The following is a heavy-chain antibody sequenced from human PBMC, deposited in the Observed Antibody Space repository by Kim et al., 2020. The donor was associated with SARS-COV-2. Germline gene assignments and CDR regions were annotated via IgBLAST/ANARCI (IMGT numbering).Heavy chain of an antibody. D-gene: IGHD6-13*01. V-gene: IGHV2-70*01. CDR1: GFSLSTSGMS. Sequence: SGPTLVNPTQTLTLTCTFSGFSLSTSGMSVSWIRQPPGKALEWLALIDWDDDKYYSTSLKTRLTISKDTSKNQVVLTMTNMDPVDTATYYCARIQGIAAAYYYFDYWGQGTLVTVSS. CDR2: IDWDDDK. J-gene: IGHJ4*02. CDR3: ARIQGIAAAYYYFDY.